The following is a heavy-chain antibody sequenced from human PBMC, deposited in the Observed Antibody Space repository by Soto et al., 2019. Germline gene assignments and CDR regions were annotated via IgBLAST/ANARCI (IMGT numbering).Heavy chain of an antibody. CDR2: IKPDGSAT. CDR3: ARGLTTVYY. D-gene: IGHD4-4*01. J-gene: IGHJ4*02. V-gene: IGHV3-7*01. Sequence: EVQLVESGGGLVQPGGSLRLSCAVSGFTFGSYWMNWVRLIPGKGLEWVAYIKPDGSATYYVDSVKGRFTISRDNAKNSLYLQMNSLRAEDTAVYYCARGLTTVYYWGQGTLVTVSS. CDR1: GFTFGSYW.